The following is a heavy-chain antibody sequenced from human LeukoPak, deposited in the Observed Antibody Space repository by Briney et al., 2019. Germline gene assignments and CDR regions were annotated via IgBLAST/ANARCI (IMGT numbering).Heavy chain of an antibody. V-gene: IGHV3-48*03. D-gene: IGHD5-24*01. CDR3: ARGEENYFDY. J-gene: IGHJ4*02. CDR2: ISSSGSTI. CDR1: GFTFSSYE. Sequence: PGGSLRLSCAASGFTFSSYEMNWVRQAPGKGLEWVSYISSSGSTIYYADSVKGRFTISRDNAKNSLYLQMNSLRAEDTAVYYCARGEENYFDYWGQGTLVTVSS.